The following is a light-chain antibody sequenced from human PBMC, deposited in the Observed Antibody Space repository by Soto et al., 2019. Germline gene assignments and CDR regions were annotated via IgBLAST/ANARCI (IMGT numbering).Light chain of an antibody. CDR3: QQTYSAPPT. V-gene: IGKV1-39*01. CDR2: AAS. CDR1: QIISTY. Sequence: DLQMTQSPSSLSASVGDRVTITCRASQIISTYLNWYQQRAGLAPRLLIYAASSLQSGVPPRFSGSGSGTDFTHTISSLQPEDFAPYFCQQTYSAPPTFGQGTKVDIK. J-gene: IGKJ1*01.